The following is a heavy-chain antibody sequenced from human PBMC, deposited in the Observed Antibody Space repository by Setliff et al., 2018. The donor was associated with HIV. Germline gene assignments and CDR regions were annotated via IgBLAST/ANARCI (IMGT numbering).Heavy chain of an antibody. V-gene: IGHV4-30-4*01. J-gene: IGHJ3*02. Sequence: PSETLSLTCSVSGGSITNYYWGWIRQPPGKGLEWIGYIYYSGTTYYNSSLKSRVTISLHTSKNQFSLKLSSVTAADTAMYYCAKSYGSGWSADTFDIWGQGTVVTVSS. CDR1: GGSITNYY. CDR2: IYYSGTT. D-gene: IGHD6-19*01. CDR3: AKSYGSGWSADTFDI.